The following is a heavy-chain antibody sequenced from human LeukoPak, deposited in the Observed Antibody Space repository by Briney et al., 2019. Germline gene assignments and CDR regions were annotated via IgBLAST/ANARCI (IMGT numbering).Heavy chain of an antibody. Sequence: SETLSLTCTVSGGSISSSSYYWSWIRQPPGKGLEWIGYIYYSGSTNYNPSLKSRVTISVDTSKNQFSLKLSSVTAADTAVYYCARARAPFYGSGIQHWGQGTLVTVSS. CDR1: GGSISSSSYY. CDR2: IYYSGST. V-gene: IGHV4-61*01. D-gene: IGHD3-10*01. CDR3: ARARAPFYGSGIQH. J-gene: IGHJ1*01.